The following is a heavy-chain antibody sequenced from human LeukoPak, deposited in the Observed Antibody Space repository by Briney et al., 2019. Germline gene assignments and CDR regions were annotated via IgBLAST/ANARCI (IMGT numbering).Heavy chain of an antibody. J-gene: IGHJ4*02. V-gene: IGHV3-23*01. D-gene: IGHD5-18*01. CDR2: ISGSGGST. CDR3: TKDDRAYSYGDY. CDR1: GFTFTSYA. Sequence: GGSLRLSCAASGFTFTSYAMSWVRQAPGKGLEWVSSISGSGGSTYYADSVKGRFTISRDNSKNTLYLQMNSLRAEDTAVYYCTKDDRAYSYGDYWGQGNLVTVSS.